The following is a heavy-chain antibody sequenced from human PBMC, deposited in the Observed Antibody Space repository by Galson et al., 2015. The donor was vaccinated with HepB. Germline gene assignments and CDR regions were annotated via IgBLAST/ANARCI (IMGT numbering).Heavy chain of an antibody. CDR3: ARDGEFGERYRGDDAFDI. CDR1: GFTVSSNY. J-gene: IGHJ3*02. V-gene: IGHV3-66*01. D-gene: IGHD3-10*01. CDR2: IYSGGST. Sequence: SLRLSCAASGFTVSSNYMSWVRQAPGKGLEWVSVIYSGGSTYYADSVKGRFTISRDNSKNTLYLQMNSLRAEDTAVYYCARDGEFGERYRGDDAFDIWGQGTMVTVSS.